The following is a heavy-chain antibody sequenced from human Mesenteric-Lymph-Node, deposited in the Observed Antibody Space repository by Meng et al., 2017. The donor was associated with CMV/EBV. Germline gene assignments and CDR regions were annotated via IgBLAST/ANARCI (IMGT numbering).Heavy chain of an antibody. Sequence: SETLSLTCTVPDDSFSGYHLNWIRQPPGNRLEWIGYIYDNGDTDYNPSLKSRVTISVDTSKNQFSLKLSSVTAADTAVYYCARMPDIVATIGHSNWFDPWGQGTLVTVSS. CDR1: DDSFSGYH. J-gene: IGHJ5*02. CDR2: IYDNGDT. V-gene: IGHV4-59*08. D-gene: IGHD5-12*01. CDR3: ARMPDIVATIGHSNWFDP.